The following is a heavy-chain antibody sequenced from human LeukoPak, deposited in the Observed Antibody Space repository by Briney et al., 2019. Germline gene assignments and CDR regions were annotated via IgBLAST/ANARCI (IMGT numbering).Heavy chain of an antibody. CDR3: ARDGSSFDY. V-gene: IGHV3-7*01. J-gene: IGHJ4*02. D-gene: IGHD6-19*01. Sequence: GGSLRLSCAASGFTFSLFWMSWVRHAPGKGLEWVANIKGDGSEIYYVDSVKGRFSISRDNAKNSLYLQMSSLRAEDTAVYYCARDGSSFDYWGQGAMVTVSS. CDR1: GFTFSLFW. CDR2: IKGDGSEI.